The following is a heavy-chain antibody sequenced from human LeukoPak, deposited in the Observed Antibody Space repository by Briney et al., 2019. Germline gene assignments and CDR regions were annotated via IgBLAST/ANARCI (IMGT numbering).Heavy chain of an antibody. Sequence: GGSLRLSCAASGFTFSSYGMHWVRQAPGKGLEWVAFIRYDGSNKYYADSVKGRFTISRDNSKNTLYLQMNSLRVEDAAVYYCARDPGVTYYYFDHWGQGSLVIVSS. D-gene: IGHD2-8*01. V-gene: IGHV3-30*02. CDR1: GFTFSSYG. CDR2: IRYDGSNK. CDR3: ARDPGVTYYYFDH. J-gene: IGHJ4*02.